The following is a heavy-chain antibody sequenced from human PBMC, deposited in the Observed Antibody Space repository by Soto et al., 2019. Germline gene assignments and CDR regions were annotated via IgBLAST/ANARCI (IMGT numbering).Heavy chain of an antibody. CDR3: AIAHTAMVTRYYYYYGMDV. Sequence: ASVKVSCKASGYTFTGYYMHWVRQAPGQGLEWMGWINPNSGGTNYAQKFQGWVTMTRDTSISTAYMELSRLRSDDTAVYYCAIAHTAMVTRYYYYYGMDVWGQGTTVTVSS. D-gene: IGHD5-18*01. CDR1: GYTFTGYY. V-gene: IGHV1-2*04. J-gene: IGHJ6*02. CDR2: INPNSGGT.